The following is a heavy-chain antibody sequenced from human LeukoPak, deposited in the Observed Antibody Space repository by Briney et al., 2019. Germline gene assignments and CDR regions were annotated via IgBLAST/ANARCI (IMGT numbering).Heavy chain of an antibody. J-gene: IGHJ4*02. CDR3: ARVEAYDDSSGYSAWDY. CDR2: LGGGSNYI. Sequence: PGGSLRLSCAASGFSFSTYSMTWVRPAPGKGLAWVSFLGGGSNYIYYADSVKGRFTISRDNAKNSLYLQVNSLRAEDTAVYYCARVEAYDDSSGYSAWDYWGQGTLVTVSS. D-gene: IGHD3-22*01. V-gene: IGHV3-21*01. CDR1: GFSFSTYS.